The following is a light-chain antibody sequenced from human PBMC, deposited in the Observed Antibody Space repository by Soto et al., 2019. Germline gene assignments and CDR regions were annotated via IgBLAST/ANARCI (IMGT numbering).Light chain of an antibody. CDR2: DVS. J-gene: IGLJ1*01. CDR3: SLYTSSSTYYV. CDR1: SSDVGGYNY. V-gene: IGLV2-14*01. Sequence: QSALTQPASVSGSPGQSITISCTGTSSDVGGYNYVSWYQQHPGKAPTLMIYDVSNRPSGVSNRFSGSKSGNTASLTISGLQAEDEADYYCSLYTSSSTYYVFGTGTKVTVL.